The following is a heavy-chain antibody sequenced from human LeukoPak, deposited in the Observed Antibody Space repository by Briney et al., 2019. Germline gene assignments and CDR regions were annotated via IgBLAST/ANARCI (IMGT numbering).Heavy chain of an antibody. V-gene: IGHV1-2*02. CDR3: ARGKSYGDYHY. Sequence: GASVKVSCKASGYTFTSYGISWVRQAPGQGLGWMGWINPNSGGTNYAQKFQGRVTMTRDTSISTAYMELSRLRSDDTAVYYCARGKSYGDYHYWGQGTLVTVSS. CDR1: GYTFTSYG. CDR2: INPNSGGT. D-gene: IGHD4-17*01. J-gene: IGHJ4*02.